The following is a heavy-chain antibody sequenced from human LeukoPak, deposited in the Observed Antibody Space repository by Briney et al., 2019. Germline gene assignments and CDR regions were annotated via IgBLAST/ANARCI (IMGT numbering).Heavy chain of an antibody. D-gene: IGHD2-2*02. Sequence: GGSLRLSCAASGFTFSSYGMHWVRQAPGKGLEWVAVISYDGSNKYYADSVKGRFTISRDNSRNTLYLQMNSLRAEDTAVYYCAKAGYCSSTSCYTVPTPIDYWGQGTLVTVSS. CDR3: AKAGYCSSTSCYTVPTPIDY. CDR2: ISYDGSNK. CDR1: GFTFSSYG. V-gene: IGHV3-30*18. J-gene: IGHJ4*02.